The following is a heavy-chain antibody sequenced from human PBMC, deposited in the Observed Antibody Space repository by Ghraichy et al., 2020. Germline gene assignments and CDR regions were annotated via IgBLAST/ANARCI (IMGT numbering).Heavy chain of an antibody. CDR1: GGSISSSSYY. CDR3: ARSSLNYYDSSGYYYGRSGYYFDY. CDR2: IYYSGST. Sequence: SQTLSLTCTVSGGSISSSSYYWGWIRQPPGKGLEWIGSIYYSGSTYYNPSLKSRVTIYVDTSKNQFSLKLSSVTAADTAVYYCARSSLNYYDSSGYYYGRSGYYFDYWGQGTLVTVSS. J-gene: IGHJ4*02. V-gene: IGHV4-39*01. D-gene: IGHD3-22*01.